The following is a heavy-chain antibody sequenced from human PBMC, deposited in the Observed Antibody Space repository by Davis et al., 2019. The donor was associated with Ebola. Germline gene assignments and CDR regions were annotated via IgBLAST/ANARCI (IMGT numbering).Heavy chain of an antibody. D-gene: IGHD3-10*01. V-gene: IGHV3-11*01. CDR2: ISSSGST. CDR3: ARVILWFGEPSGMDV. CDR1: GFTFSDYY. J-gene: IGHJ6*04. Sequence: GESLKISCAASGFTFSDYYMSWIRQAPGKGLEWVSYISSSGSTYYADSVKGRFTISRDNSKNTLYLQMNSLRAEDTAVYYCARVILWFGEPSGMDVWGKGTTVTVSS.